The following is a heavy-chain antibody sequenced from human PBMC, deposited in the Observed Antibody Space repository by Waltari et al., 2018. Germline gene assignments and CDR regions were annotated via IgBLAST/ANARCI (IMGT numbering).Heavy chain of an antibody. CDR1: GGSISSYY. CDR2: IYYRGST. D-gene: IGHD4-4*01. V-gene: IGHV4-59*01. Sequence: QVQLQESGPGLVKPSETLSLTCTVSGGSISSYYWSWIRQPPGKGLEWIGYIYYRGSTNYNPSLKSRVTISVDTSKNQFSLKLSSVTAADTAVYYCARDGYSNFFDYWGQGTLVTVSS. CDR3: ARDGYSNFFDY. J-gene: IGHJ4*02.